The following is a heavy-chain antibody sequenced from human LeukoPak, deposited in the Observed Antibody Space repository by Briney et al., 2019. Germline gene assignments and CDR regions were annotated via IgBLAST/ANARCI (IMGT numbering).Heavy chain of an antibody. D-gene: IGHD3-3*01. J-gene: IGHJ4*02. Sequence: GGSLRLSCAASGFTFSSSAMSWVRQAPGKGLEWVAVISYDGSNKYYADSVKGRFTISRDTSKDTLYLHMNSLRAEDTAVYYCARGLRTRGDYWGQGTLVTVSS. CDR2: ISYDGSNK. CDR1: GFTFSSSA. V-gene: IGHV3-30*14. CDR3: ARGLRTRGDY.